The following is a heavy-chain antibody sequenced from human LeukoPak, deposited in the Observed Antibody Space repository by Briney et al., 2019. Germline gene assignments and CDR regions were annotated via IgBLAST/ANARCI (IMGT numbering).Heavy chain of an antibody. Sequence: ASVKVSCKASGYTFTSYGISWVRQAPGQGLEWMGWIGGYNGNTNYAQKLQGRVTMTTDTSTSTAYMELRSLRSDDTAVYYCARDYYYDSSGYQPIDYWGQGTLVTVSS. CDR2: IGGYNGNT. CDR1: GYTFTSYG. CDR3: ARDYYYDSSGYQPIDY. J-gene: IGHJ4*02. D-gene: IGHD3-22*01. V-gene: IGHV1-18*01.